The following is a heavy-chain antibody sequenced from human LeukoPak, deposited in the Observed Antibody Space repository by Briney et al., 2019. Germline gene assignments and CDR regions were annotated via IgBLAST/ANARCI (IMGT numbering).Heavy chain of an antibody. V-gene: IGHV1-46*01. Sequence: ASVTVSCTASAGTFSSYAISWVRQAPGQGLEWMGIINPSGGSTSYAQKFQGRVTMTRDTSTSTVYMELSSLRSEDTAVYYCARDSGMVRGTVDYWGQGTLVTVSS. J-gene: IGHJ4*02. CDR1: AGTFSSYA. D-gene: IGHD3-10*01. CDR2: INPSGGST. CDR3: ARDSGMVRGTVDY.